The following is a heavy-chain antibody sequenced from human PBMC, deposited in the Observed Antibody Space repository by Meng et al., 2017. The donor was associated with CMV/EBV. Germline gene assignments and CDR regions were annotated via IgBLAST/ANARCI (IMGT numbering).Heavy chain of an antibody. CDR2: IKQDGSEK. CDR1: GFTFGSYW. V-gene: IGHV3-7*01. Sequence: GESLKISCAASGFTFGSYWMSWVRQAPGKGLEWVANIKQDGSEKYYVDSVKGRFTISRDNAKNSLYLQMNSLRAEDTAVYYCARDRGYCSSTSCRYWYFDLWGRGTLVTVSS. D-gene: IGHD2-2*01. CDR3: ARDRGYCSSTSCRYWYFDL. J-gene: IGHJ2*01.